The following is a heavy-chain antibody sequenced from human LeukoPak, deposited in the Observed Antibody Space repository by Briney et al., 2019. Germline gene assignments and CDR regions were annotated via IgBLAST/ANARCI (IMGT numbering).Heavy chain of an antibody. D-gene: IGHD3-22*01. CDR3: AREGEGYYDSSGYLDY. Sequence: GGSESPSCAASGFTFSSYSMNWVRQAPGKGLEWVSSISSSSSYIYYADSVKGRFTISRDNAKNSLYLQMNSLRAEDTAVYYCAREGEGYYDSSGYLDYWGQGTLVTVSS. CDR1: GFTFSSYS. CDR2: ISSSSSYI. J-gene: IGHJ4*02. V-gene: IGHV3-21*01.